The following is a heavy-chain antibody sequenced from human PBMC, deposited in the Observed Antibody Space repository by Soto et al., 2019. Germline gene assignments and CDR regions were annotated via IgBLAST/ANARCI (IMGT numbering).Heavy chain of an antibody. CDR2: ISTGGDNT. CDR3: ERFSGGRCHSPIAQ. Sequence: EVQLLESGGGLVQLGGSLGLSCAASGFTFNNYAMGWVRQAPGKGLEWVSGISTGGDNTYYADSVKGRFTTSRDNSKNTVYLQVNSLSAEDTAVYYCERFSGGRCHSPIAQWGQGSLVIVST. J-gene: IGHJ4*02. CDR1: GFTFNNYA. D-gene: IGHD2-15*01. V-gene: IGHV3-23*01.